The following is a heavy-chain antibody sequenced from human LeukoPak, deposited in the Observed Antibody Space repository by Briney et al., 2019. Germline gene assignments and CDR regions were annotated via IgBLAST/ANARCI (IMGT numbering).Heavy chain of an antibody. J-gene: IGHJ3*02. CDR3: AGLRGRPHAFDI. CDR2: IYNSRST. Sequence: PSQTLSLTCTVSGGSISSGGYYWSWIRQRPGKGLKWIGYIYNSRSTYYNPSLKSRVTISVDTSKNQFSLKLSSVSAADTAVYYCAGLRGRPHAFDIWGQGTVVTVSS. CDR1: GGSISSGGYY. V-gene: IGHV4-31*03. D-gene: IGHD1-26*01.